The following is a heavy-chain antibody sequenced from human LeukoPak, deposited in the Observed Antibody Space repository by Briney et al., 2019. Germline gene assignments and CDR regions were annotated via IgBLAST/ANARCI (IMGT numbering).Heavy chain of an antibody. Sequence: ASVKVSCKVSGYTLTELPMHWVRQAPGEGLEWMGGFDPEDGETIYAQKFQGRVTMTEDTSTHTAYMELSSLRSEDTAVYYCARDENYPVDHDAFNIWGQGTMVTVSS. V-gene: IGHV1-24*01. CDR2: FDPEDGET. J-gene: IGHJ3*02. CDR3: ARDENYPVDHDAFNI. D-gene: IGHD5-24*01. CDR1: GYTLTELP.